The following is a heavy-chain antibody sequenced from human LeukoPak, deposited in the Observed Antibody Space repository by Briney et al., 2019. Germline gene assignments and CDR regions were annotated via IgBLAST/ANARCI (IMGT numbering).Heavy chain of an antibody. CDR3: ARDVVVVPADTIYYYYYGMDV. V-gene: IGHV3-33*01. J-gene: IGHJ6*02. D-gene: IGHD2-2*01. Sequence: GSLRLSCAASGFTFSSYGMHWVRQVPGKGLEWVAVIWDDGSNKYYADSVKGRFTISRDNSKNTLYLQMNSLRAEDTAVYYCARDVVVVPADTIYYYYYGMDVWGQGTTVTVSS. CDR2: IWDDGSNK. CDR1: GFTFSSYG.